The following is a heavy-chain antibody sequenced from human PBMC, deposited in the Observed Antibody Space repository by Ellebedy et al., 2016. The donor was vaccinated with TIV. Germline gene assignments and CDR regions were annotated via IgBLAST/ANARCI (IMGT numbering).Heavy chain of an antibody. CDR3: ARQYSSSSRGLDY. D-gene: IGHD6-6*01. CDR2: IYYSRST. CDR1: GGSISSYY. V-gene: IGHV4-59*08. Sequence: MPSETLSLTCTVSGGSISSYYWSWIRQPPGKELEWIGNIYYSRSTNYNPSLKSRVTISVDTSKNQFSLKLNSVTAADTAVYYCARQYSSSSRGLDYWGQGTLVTVSS. J-gene: IGHJ4*02.